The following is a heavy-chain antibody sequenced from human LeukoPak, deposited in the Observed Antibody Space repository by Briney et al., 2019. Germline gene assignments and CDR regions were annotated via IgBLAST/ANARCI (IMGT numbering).Heavy chain of an antibody. D-gene: IGHD2-15*01. CDR3: ARSVEGYCRGGSCYSYSYYMDV. CDR2: MFHSGIT. CDR1: DDSISSSNNY. V-gene: IGHV4-39*07. J-gene: IGHJ6*03. Sequence: SETLSLTCSVSDDSISSSNNYWGWIRQPPGKGLEWIGSMFHSGITNYNPSLMSRVTISVDTSKNQFSLKLSSVTAADTAVYYCARSVEGYCRGGSCYSYSYYMDVWGKGTTVTVSS.